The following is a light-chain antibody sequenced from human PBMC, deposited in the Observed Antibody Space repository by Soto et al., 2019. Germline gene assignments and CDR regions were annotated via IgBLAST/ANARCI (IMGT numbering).Light chain of an antibody. CDR2: GAS. V-gene: IGKV3-15*01. CDR1: QSVSSN. J-gene: IGKJ1*01. Sequence: EIVMTQSPATLSVSPGERATLSCRASQSVSSNLAWYQQKPGQAPTLVIYGASARATGIPARFSGSGSGTEFTLTISKLEPEDFAVYHCQQYGGSPRTFGQGTKVDIK. CDR3: QQYGGSPRT.